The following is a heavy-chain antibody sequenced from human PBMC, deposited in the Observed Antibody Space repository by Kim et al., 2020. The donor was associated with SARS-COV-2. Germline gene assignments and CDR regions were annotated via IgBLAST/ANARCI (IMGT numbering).Heavy chain of an antibody. CDR2: ISYDGSNK. CDR3: AKDRAAAVTGWYFDL. J-gene: IGHJ2*01. V-gene: IGHV3-30*18. D-gene: IGHD6-13*01. Sequence: GGSLRLSCAASGFTFSSYGMHWVRQAPGKGLEWVAVISYDGSNKYYADSVKGRFTISRDNSKNTLYLQMNSLRAEDTAVYYCAKDRAAAVTGWYFDLWGRGTLVTVSS. CDR1: GFTFSSYG.